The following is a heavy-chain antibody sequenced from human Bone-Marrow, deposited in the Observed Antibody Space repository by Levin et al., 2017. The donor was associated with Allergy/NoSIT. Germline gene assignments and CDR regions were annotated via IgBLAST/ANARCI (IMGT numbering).Heavy chain of an antibody. CDR1: GFTFSAYW. CDR2: IKQDGSEK. CDR3: ARDRNWYDS. J-gene: IGHJ5*01. Sequence: GGSLRLSCAASGFTFSAYWMSWVRRAPGKGLEWVANIKQDGSEKYYVDSVKGRFTISRDNAKNSLFLQMNSLRDEDTALYYCARDRNWYDSWGQGTLVTVSS. V-gene: IGHV3-7*04.